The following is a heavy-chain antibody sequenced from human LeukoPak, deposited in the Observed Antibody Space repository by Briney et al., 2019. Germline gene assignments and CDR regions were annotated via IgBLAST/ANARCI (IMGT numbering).Heavy chain of an antibody. J-gene: IGHJ4*02. CDR3: ASSRNDSSGYLFDY. D-gene: IGHD3-22*01. CDR1: GYTFTSYY. Sequence: ASVKVSCKASGYTFTSYYMHWVRQAPGQGLEWMGTIDPSSSSTSFARNFQGRVTMTRDTSTTTVYMELSSLRSEDTAVYFCASSRNDSSGYLFDYWGQGTLVTVSS. CDR2: IDPSSSST. V-gene: IGHV1-46*01.